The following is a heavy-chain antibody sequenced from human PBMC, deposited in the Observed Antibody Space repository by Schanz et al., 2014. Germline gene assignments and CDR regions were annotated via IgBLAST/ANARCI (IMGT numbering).Heavy chain of an antibody. CDR1: GYTFTSYD. D-gene: IGHD3-9*01. CDR2: ISAFDDKT. V-gene: IGHV1-18*01. Sequence: QVQLVQSGGEVKKPGASATVSCKASGYTFTSYDINWVRQAPGQGPEWMGWISAFDDKTDYAQNFQGRLIMTTDTSTTTVYMELRGLRSDDTAVYYCARETTIITGGAFDVWGQGTMVTVSS. CDR3: ARETTIITGGAFDV. J-gene: IGHJ3*01.